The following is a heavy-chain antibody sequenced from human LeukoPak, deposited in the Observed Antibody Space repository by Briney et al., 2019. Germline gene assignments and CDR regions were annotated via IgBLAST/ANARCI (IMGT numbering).Heavy chain of an antibody. D-gene: IGHD3-10*01. J-gene: IGHJ4*02. V-gene: IGHV4-30-4*01. CDR3: ARDPVTMVRGVTNDPDY. CDR2: IYYSGST. CDR1: GGSISSGDYY. Sequence: SQTLSLTCTVSGGSISSGDYYWSWIRQRPGKGLEWIGYIYYSGSTYYNPSLKSRVTISVDTSKNQFSLKLSSVTAADTAVYYCARDPVTMVRGVTNDPDYWGQGTLVTVSS.